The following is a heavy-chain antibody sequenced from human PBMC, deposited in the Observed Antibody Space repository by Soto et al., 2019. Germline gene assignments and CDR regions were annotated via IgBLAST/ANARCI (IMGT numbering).Heavy chain of an antibody. Sequence: GGSLRLSCAASGFTFSTYAMSWVRQAPGKGLEWVSGIRGSGDSTHYADSVKGRFTISRDNSKNSLYLQMNSLRDEDTAVYYCARAWYSSGPEVDYWGQGTLVTVSS. CDR2: IRGSGDST. D-gene: IGHD6-19*01. J-gene: IGHJ4*02. CDR3: ARAWYSSGPEVDY. V-gene: IGHV3-23*01. CDR1: GFTFSTYA.